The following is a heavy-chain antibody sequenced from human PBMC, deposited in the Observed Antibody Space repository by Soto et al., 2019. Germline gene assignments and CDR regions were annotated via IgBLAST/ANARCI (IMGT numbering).Heavy chain of an antibody. J-gene: IGHJ6*02. CDR1: GYTFTGYY. D-gene: IGHD2-2*01. CDR3: AVGLVVVPAAPYYYYGMDV. CDR2: INPNSGGT. V-gene: IGHV1-2*02. Sequence: ASVKVSCKASGYTFTGYYMHWVRQAPGQGLEWMGWINPNSGGTNYAQKFQGRVTMTGDTSISTAYMELSRLRSDDTAVYYCAVGLVVVPAAPYYYYGMDVWGQGTTVTVSS.